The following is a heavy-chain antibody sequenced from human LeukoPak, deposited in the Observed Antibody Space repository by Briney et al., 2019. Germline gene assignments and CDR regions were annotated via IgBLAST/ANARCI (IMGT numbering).Heavy chain of an antibody. Sequence: GGSLRLSCAASGFTFDDYGMSWVRQAPGKELERVSGINWNGGSTGYADSVKGRFTISRDNAKNSLYLQMNSLRAEDTALYYCARVEGYCSGGSCHSAYYYYMDVWGKGTTVTVSS. D-gene: IGHD2-15*01. V-gene: IGHV3-20*04. CDR2: INWNGGST. CDR1: GFTFDDYG. J-gene: IGHJ6*03. CDR3: ARVEGYCSGGSCHSAYYYYMDV.